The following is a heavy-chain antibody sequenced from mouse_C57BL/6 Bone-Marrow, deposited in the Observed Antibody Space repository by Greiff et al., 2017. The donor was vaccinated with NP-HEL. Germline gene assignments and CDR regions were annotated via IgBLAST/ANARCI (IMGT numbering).Heavy chain of an antibody. V-gene: IGHV1-5*01. J-gene: IGHJ2*01. CDR3: TIGDYYGSSYDYFDY. Sequence: EVQLQQSGTVLARPGASVKMSCKTSGYTFTSYWMHWVKQRPGQGLEWIGALYPGNSDTSYNQKFQGKAQLTAVTSASTAYMELSSLTNEDSAVYYCTIGDYYGSSYDYFDYWGQGTTLTVSS. CDR1: GYTFTSYW. D-gene: IGHD1-1*01. CDR2: LYPGNSDT.